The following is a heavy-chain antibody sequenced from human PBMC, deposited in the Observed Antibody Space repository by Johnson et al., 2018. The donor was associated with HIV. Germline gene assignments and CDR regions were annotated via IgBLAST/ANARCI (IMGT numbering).Heavy chain of an antibody. Sequence: VQLVESGGRVVRPGGSLRLSCVASGLTFDDYGMSWVRQAPGKGLEWVSGIHWNGGSTAYGDSVKGRFTISRDNAKNSLYLQMNSLRAEDTAVYYCAREDLYDLGGQGTMVTVSS. J-gene: IGHJ3*01. CDR3: AREDLYDL. CDR2: IHWNGGST. V-gene: IGHV3-20*04. D-gene: IGHD1-1*01. CDR1: GLTFDDYG.